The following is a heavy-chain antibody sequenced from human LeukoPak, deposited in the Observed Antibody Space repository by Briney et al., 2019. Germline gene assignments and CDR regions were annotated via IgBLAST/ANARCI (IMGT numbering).Heavy chain of an antibody. V-gene: IGHV3-21*01. J-gene: IGHJ3*02. Sequence: GGSLRLSCVASGFTFRTYSMNWVRQAPGKGPEWVSSISGSGWTIYDADSVKGRFTTSRDNAKNSLYLQMNSLRPEDTAVYFCTRDNRLTTDRDAFDIWGQGTMVTVSS. CDR1: GFTFRTYS. CDR3: TRDNRLTTDRDAFDI. CDR2: ISGSGWTI. D-gene: IGHD1-14*01.